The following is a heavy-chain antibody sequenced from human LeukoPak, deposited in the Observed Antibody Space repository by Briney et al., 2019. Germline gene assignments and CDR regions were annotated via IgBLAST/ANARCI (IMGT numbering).Heavy chain of an antibody. CDR3: ASLIYDSSGYYFDK. V-gene: IGHV4-59*08. CDR2: IQYSGST. CDR1: GASISGYY. D-gene: IGHD3-22*01. Sequence: PSETLSLTCTVSGASISGYYWSWIRQPPGKGLEWIGYIQYSGSTNRNPSLKSRVTISVDTSKNQFSLKLSSVTAADTAVYYCASLIYDSSGYYFDKWGQGTLVTVSS. J-gene: IGHJ4*02.